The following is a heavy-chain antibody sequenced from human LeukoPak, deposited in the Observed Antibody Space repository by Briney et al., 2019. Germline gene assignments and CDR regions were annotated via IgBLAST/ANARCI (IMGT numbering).Heavy chain of an antibody. V-gene: IGHV3-53*01. D-gene: IGHD6-19*01. J-gene: IGHJ3*02. CDR2: IYSGGST. Sequence: GGSLRLSCAASGFTVSSNYMSWVRQAPGKGLEWVSVIYSGGSTYYADSVKGRFTISRDNSKNTLYLQMSSLRAEDTAVYYCARDLNRAVAGCAFDIWGQGTMVTVSS. CDR3: ARDLNRAVAGCAFDI. CDR1: GFTVSSNY.